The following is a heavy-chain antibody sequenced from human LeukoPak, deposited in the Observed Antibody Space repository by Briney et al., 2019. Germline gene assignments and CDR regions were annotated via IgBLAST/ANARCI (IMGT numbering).Heavy chain of an antibody. CDR2: IKEDGSQK. V-gene: IGHV3-7*03. J-gene: IGHJ4*02. Sequence: GGSLRLSCAASGFTFSSYWMSWVRQVPGKGLDWVASIKEDGSQKYYVDSVKGRFTISRDNAKNSLSLQMNSLRAEDTAVYYCARQMSPGSGWLRFYFDYWGQGTLVTVSS. CDR3: ARQMSPGSGWLRFYFDY. D-gene: IGHD6-19*01. CDR1: GFTFSSYW.